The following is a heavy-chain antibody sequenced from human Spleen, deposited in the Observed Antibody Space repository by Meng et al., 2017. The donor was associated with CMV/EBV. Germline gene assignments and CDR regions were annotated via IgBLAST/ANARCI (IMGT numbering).Heavy chain of an antibody. Sequence: SETLSLTCTVSGGSISSPVYYWGWIRQPPGKGLEWIGNIFHSGSAPYNPSLKSRVTFSVDTSKNQFSLKLNSVTAADTALYYCARLSGSYSVTWIDPWGRGTLVTVSS. CDR2: IFHSGSA. CDR3: ARLSGSYSVTWIDP. J-gene: IGHJ5*02. CDR1: GGSISSPVYY. V-gene: IGHV4-39*01. D-gene: IGHD1-26*01.